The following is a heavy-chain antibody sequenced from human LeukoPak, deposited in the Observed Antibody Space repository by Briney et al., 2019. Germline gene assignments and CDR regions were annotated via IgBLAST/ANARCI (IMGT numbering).Heavy chain of an antibody. CDR3: ARDNPYYYLY. D-gene: IGHD3-22*01. CDR2: ISAYNGDT. CDR1: GYIFTNYG. V-gene: IGHV1-18*01. J-gene: IGHJ4*02. Sequence: ASVKVSCKASGYIFTNYGISWLRQAPGQGLERMGWISAYNGDTKYLQNLQGRVTMTTDTSTSTAYMELRSLTSDDTAVYYCARDNPYYYLYWGQGTLVTVSS.